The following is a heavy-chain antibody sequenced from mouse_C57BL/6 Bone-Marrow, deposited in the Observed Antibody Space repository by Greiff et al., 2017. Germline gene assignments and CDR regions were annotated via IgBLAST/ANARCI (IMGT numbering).Heavy chain of an antibody. CDR2: IYPRSGNT. V-gene: IGHV1-81*01. Sequence: QVHVKQSGAELARPGASVKLSCKASGYTFTSYGISWVKQRTGQGLEWIGEIYPRSGNTYYNEKFKGKATLTADKSSSTAYMELRSLTSEDSAVYFCARYGPGDGPPMDYWGQGTSVTVSS. J-gene: IGHJ4*01. CDR1: GYTFTSYG. D-gene: IGHD2-3*01. CDR3: ARYGPGDGPPMDY.